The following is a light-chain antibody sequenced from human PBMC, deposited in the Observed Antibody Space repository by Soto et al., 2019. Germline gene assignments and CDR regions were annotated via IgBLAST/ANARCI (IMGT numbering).Light chain of an antibody. Sequence: EIVLTQSPGTLSLFAGERATLSCRATHSITSNYLAWYQQQPGQAPRLLIYIASRRATGIPDRISGSWSGKDFTLTISRLEPEDAAVYYWQQYGTSPWTFGQGTKVEIK. V-gene: IGKV3-20*01. J-gene: IGKJ1*01. CDR2: IAS. CDR1: HSITSNY. CDR3: QQYGTSPWT.